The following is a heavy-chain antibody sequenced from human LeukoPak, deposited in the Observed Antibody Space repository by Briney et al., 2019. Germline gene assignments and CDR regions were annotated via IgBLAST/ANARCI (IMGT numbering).Heavy chain of an antibody. CDR2: ISSSSSYI. D-gene: IGHD1-26*01. CDR1: GFTFSSYS. J-gene: IGHJ4*02. V-gene: IGHV3-21*01. Sequence: GGSLRLSCAASGFTFSSYSMNWVRQAPGKGLEWVSSISSSSSYIYYADSVKGRFTNSRDNAKNSLYLQMNSLRAEDTAVYYCARPNSGSYVGYFDYWGQGTLVTVSS. CDR3: ARPNSGSYVGYFDY.